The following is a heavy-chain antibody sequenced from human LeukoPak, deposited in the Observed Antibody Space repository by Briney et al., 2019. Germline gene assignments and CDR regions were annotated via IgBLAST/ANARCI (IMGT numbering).Heavy chain of an antibody. CDR1: GFTFSSDG. CDR2: IWYDGSNK. D-gene: IGHD6-19*01. J-gene: IGHJ6*02. V-gene: IGHV3-33*06. Sequence: PGRSLRLSCAASGFTFSSDGMHWVRQAPGKGLEWVAVIWYDGSNKYYADSVKGRFTISRDNSKNTLYLQMNSLRAEDTAVYYCVKDKESRGRNNLKRYYYYCMDVWGQGTTVTVSS. CDR3: VKDKESRGRNNLKRYYYYCMDV.